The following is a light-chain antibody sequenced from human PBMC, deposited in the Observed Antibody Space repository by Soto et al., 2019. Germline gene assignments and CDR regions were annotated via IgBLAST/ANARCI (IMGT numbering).Light chain of an antibody. J-gene: IGLJ1*01. CDR2: DVN. Sequence: QSVLTQPASVSGSPGQSIPISCTGTGNDVGGYTFVSWYQQHPDKVPKLVIFDVNRRPSGVSDRFSGSKSVNAASLTISGLQAEDEADYYCCSYTATTTYVFGTGTKLTVL. CDR3: CSYTATTTYV. V-gene: IGLV2-14*03. CDR1: GNDVGGYTF.